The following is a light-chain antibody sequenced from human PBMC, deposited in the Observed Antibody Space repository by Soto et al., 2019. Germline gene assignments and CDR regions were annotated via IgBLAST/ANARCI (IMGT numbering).Light chain of an antibody. V-gene: IGKV3-15*01. CDR1: QSVSSN. CDR2: GAS. Sequence: EIVLTQSPATPSVSPGDRATFSCRASQSVSSNVAWYQQKPGQAPRLLIYGASTRATGIPARFSGSGSGTEFTLTISSLQSEDFAVYYCQQYNNWPPITFGQGTRLEI. J-gene: IGKJ5*01. CDR3: QQYNNWPPIT.